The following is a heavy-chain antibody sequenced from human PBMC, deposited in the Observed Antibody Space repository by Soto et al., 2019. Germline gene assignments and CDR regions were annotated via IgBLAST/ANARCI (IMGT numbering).Heavy chain of an antibody. CDR1: GFTFSNYA. D-gene: IGHD6-13*01. J-gene: IGHJ4*02. CDR2: ISGSGGST. CDR3: GNSIAAAGIVMDY. Sequence: PGGSLRLSCAASGFTFSNYAVTWVRQAPGKGLEWVSTISGSGGSTYYADSVKGRFTISRDNSKNTLYLQMNSLRAEDTAVYYCGNSIAAAGIVMDYWGQGTLVPVSS. V-gene: IGHV3-23*01.